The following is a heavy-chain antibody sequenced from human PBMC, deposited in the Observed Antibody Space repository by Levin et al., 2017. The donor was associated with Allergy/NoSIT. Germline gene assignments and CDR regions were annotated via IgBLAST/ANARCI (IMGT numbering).Heavy chain of an antibody. J-gene: IGHJ4*02. CDR2: IDPSDSDT. D-gene: IGHD5-18*01. CDR1: GSSFATYW. Sequence: PGGSLRLSCKGSGSSFATYWIGWVRQMPGKGLEWMGIIDPSDSDTRYSPSFQGQVTISADKSIYSAYLQWSRLKASDTAMYYCARLSPEYSYGSHFDYWGQGTLVTVSS. CDR3: ARLSPEYSYGSHFDY. V-gene: IGHV5-51*01.